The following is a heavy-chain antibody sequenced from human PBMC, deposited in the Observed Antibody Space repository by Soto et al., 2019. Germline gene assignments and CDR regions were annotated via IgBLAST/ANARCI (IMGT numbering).Heavy chain of an antibody. V-gene: IGHV3-33*01. CDR3: ARDRPNIVYYYYGMDV. J-gene: IGHJ6*02. Sequence: QVQLVESGGGVVQPGRSLRLSCAASGFTFSSYGMHWVRQAPGKGLEWVAVIWYDGSNKYYADSVKGRFTISRDNSKNTLYLQMNSLRAEDTAVYYCARDRPNIVYYYYGMDVWGQGTTVTVSS. CDR1: GFTFSSYG. D-gene: IGHD2-15*01. CDR2: IWYDGSNK.